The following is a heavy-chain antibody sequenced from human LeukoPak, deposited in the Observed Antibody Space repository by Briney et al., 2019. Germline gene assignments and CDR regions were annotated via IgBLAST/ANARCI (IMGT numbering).Heavy chain of an antibody. J-gene: IGHJ4*02. D-gene: IGHD3/OR15-3a*01. CDR3: ETSYDMGWLIGY. CDR2: IKQDGSEK. CDR1: GFTFGDTW. V-gene: IGHV3-7*03. Sequence: GGSLRLSCAASGFTFGDTWMNWVRQVPGQGLEWVANIKQDGSEKFYVASVKGRFTISRDNGKSSLYLQMNSLRAEDTALYYCETSYDMGWLIGYWGQGTLVTVSS.